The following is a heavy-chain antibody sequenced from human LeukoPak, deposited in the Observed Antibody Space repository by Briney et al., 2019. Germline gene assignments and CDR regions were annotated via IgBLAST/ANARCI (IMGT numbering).Heavy chain of an antibody. D-gene: IGHD1-26*01. J-gene: IGHJ4*02. Sequence: SETLSLTCTASGGSISSYYWSWIRQPPGKGLEWIGYIYYSGSTNYNPSLKSRVTMSVDTSKNQFSLKLSSVTAADTAVYYCAELRYSYWGQGTLVTVSS. CDR3: AELRYSY. CDR1: GGSISSYY. CDR2: IYYSGST. V-gene: IGHV4-59*12.